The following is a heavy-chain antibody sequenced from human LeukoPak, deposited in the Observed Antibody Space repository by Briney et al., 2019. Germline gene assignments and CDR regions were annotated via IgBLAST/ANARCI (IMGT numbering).Heavy chain of an antibody. V-gene: IGHV3-48*02. CDR2: IGPSSSTI. CDR3: ARHDYGGNSGDP. J-gene: IGHJ5*02. CDR1: GFTFSSYG. Sequence: PGGSLRLSCAASGFTFSSYGMNWVRQAPGKGLEWVSYIGPSSSTIYYADSVKGRFTISRDNAKNSLYLQMNSLRDEDTAVYYCARHDYGGNSGDPWGQGTLVTISS. D-gene: IGHD4-23*01.